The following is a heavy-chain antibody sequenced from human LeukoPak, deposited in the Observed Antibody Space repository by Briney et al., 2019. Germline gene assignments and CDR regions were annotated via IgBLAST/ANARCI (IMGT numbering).Heavy chain of an antibody. J-gene: IGHJ4*02. V-gene: IGHV3-7*05. Sequence: GGSLRLSCAASGFTFSSYEMNWVRQAPGKGLEWVANIKQDGSEKYYVDSVKGRFTISRDNAKNSLYLQMNSLRAEDTAVYYCARGSYYWGYWGQGTLVTVSS. CDR2: IKQDGSEK. CDR1: GFTFSSYE. CDR3: ARGSYYWGY. D-gene: IGHD3-10*01.